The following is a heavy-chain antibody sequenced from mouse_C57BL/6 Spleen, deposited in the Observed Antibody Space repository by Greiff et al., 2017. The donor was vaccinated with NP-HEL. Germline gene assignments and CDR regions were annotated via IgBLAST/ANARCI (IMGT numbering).Heavy chain of an antibody. Sequence: VQRVESGAELVRPGASVTLSCKASGYTFTDYEMHWVKQTPVHGLEWIGAIDPETGGTAYNQKFKGKAILTADKSSSTAYMELRCLTSEDSAVYYCTPYYCGSSYEVWYFDVWGTGTTVTVSS. CDR3: TPYYCGSSYEVWYFDV. J-gene: IGHJ1*03. CDR1: GYTFTDYE. D-gene: IGHD1-1*01. V-gene: IGHV1-15*01. CDR2: IDPETGGT.